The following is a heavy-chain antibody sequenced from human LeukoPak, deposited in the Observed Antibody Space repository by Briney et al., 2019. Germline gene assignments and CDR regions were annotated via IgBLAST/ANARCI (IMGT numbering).Heavy chain of an antibody. CDR1: GFMFSSYE. J-gene: IGHJ4*02. V-gene: IGHV3-48*03. CDR2: INPGGTTM. Sequence: PGGSLRLSCAASGFMFSSYEMYWVRQAPGKGLEWVSYINPGGTTMYCADSVSGRFTISRDNAKNSLFLQMNSLRADDTAVYFCALLAVASDFDYWGQGSLVTVSS. D-gene: IGHD6-19*01. CDR3: ALLAVASDFDY.